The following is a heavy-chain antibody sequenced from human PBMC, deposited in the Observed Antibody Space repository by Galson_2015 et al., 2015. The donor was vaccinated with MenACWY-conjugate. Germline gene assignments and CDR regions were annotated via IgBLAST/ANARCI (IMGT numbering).Heavy chain of an antibody. D-gene: IGHD3-22*01. V-gene: IGHV5-10-1*01. Sequence: QSGAEVKKPGESLTISCKGSGYSFTSYWIGWVRQMPGKGLEWMGRIDPSDSYTNYSPSFQGHVTISADKSISTAYLQWSSLKASDTAMYYCARHPNYDSALIDYWGQGTLVTVSS. CDR2: IDPSDSYT. CDR1: GYSFTSYW. CDR3: ARHPNYDSALIDY. J-gene: IGHJ4*02.